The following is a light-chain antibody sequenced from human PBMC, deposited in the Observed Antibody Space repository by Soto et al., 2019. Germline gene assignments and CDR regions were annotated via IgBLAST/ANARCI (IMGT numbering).Light chain of an antibody. CDR2: DVS. CDR3: SSFAINSNWV. Sequence: QSALTQPASVSESPGQSITISCTGTSSDVGGYNYVSWYQQHPGKAPKLMIYDVSNRPSGVSNRFSGSKSGNTASLAISGLQAEDEADYYCSSFAINSNWVFGGGTKVTVL. J-gene: IGLJ3*02. V-gene: IGLV2-14*03. CDR1: SSDVGGYNY.